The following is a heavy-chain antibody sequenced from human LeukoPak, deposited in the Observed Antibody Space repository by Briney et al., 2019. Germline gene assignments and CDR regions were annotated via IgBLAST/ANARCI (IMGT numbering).Heavy chain of an antibody. CDR3: ARDSRYSDNSGYYYSHYYMDV. V-gene: IGHV4-59*11. CDR1: GGSINYHY. D-gene: IGHD3-22*01. CDR2: IYSSGTT. Sequence: PSETLSLTCTVSGGSINYHYWSWMRQPPGKGLEWLGYIYSSGTTRYNTSLMSRATISVDTSKTQFSLNLRSVTAADTAVYYCARDSRYSDNSGYYYSHYYMDVWGKGTTVTVSS. J-gene: IGHJ6*03.